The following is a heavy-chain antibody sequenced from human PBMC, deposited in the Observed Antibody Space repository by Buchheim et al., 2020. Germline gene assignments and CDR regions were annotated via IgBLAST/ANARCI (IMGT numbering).Heavy chain of an antibody. J-gene: IGHJ3*01. CDR2: ITHDGSHK. CDR1: GFPFETYS. CDR3: ARQWGTSDSFYL. V-gene: IGHV3-30*09. D-gene: IGHD3-16*01. Sequence: QAQLAESGGGVVRPGGDLRISCTASGFPFETYSMFWVRQSPGKGLEWLARITHDGSHKTYAESVKGRFAVSRDNSKSALYLNLNSLRSEDTAMYFCARQWGTSDSFYLWGQGT.